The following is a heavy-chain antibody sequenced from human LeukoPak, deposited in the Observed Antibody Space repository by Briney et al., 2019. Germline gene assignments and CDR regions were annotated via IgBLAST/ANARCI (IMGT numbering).Heavy chain of an antibody. V-gene: IGHV3-48*01. CDR2: ISGSSGSS. D-gene: IGHD3-10*01. CDR3: ARGVFTMVWGPEYDY. J-gene: IGHJ4*02. CDR1: GFTFSSFN. Sequence: GGSLRLSCSASGFTFSSFNMNWVRHTPGRGPEWVSYISGSSGSSYYADSVKGRFTISRDNSKNTLYLQMNSLRAEDTAVYYCARGVFTMVWGPEYDYWGQGTLVTVSS.